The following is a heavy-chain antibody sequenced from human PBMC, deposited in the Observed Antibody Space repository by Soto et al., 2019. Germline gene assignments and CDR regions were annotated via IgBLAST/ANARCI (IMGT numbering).Heavy chain of an antibody. V-gene: IGHV4-39*01. D-gene: IGHD3-10*01. CDR1: GGSISSSSYY. CDR3: ARHTRKIGGDAFDI. Sequence: SETLSLTCTVSGGSISSSSYYLGWIRQPPGKGLEWIGSIYYSGSTYYNPSLKSRVTISVGTSKNQFSLKLSSVTAADTAVYYCARHTRKIGGDAFDIWGQGTMVTVSS. J-gene: IGHJ3*02. CDR2: IYYSGST.